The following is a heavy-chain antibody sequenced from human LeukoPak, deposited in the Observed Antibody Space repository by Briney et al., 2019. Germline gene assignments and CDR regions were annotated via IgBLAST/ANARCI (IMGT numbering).Heavy chain of an antibody. CDR3: ARDCPDFRFDP. CDR2: IKQDGSEK. Sequence: GGSLRLSCAASGFIFSNYALHWVRQAPGKGLEWVANIKQDGSEKYYVDSVKGRFTISRDNAKNSLYLQMNSLRAEDTAVYYCARDCPDFRFDPWGQGTLVTVSS. J-gene: IGHJ5*02. D-gene: IGHD1-14*01. V-gene: IGHV3-7*01. CDR1: GFIFSNYA.